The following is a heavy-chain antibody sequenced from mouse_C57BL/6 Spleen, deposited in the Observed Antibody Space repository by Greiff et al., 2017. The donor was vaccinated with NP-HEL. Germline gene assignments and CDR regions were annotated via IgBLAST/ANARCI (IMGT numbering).Heavy chain of an antibody. CDR2: IYPGSGNT. D-gene: IGHD3-2*02. J-gene: IGHJ2*01. CDR1: GYTFTDYY. V-gene: IGHV1-76*01. Sequence: QVQLKESGAELVRPGASVKLSCKASGYTFTDYYINWVKQRPGQGLEWIARIYPGSGNTYYNEKFKGKATLTAEKSSSTAYMQLSSLTSEDSAVYFCARSPQAYYFDYWGQGTTLTVSS. CDR3: ARSPQAYYFDY.